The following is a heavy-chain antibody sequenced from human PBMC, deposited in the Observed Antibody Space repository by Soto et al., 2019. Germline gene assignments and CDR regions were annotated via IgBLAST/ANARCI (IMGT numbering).Heavy chain of an antibody. CDR3: TRDIGGKGAY. V-gene: IGHV3-74*01. CDR1: GFTFSSYW. CDR2: IDEYGSTI. J-gene: IGHJ4*02. D-gene: IGHD3-10*01. Sequence: EVQLVESGGGLVQPGGSLRLSCAASGFTFSSYWMHWVRQVPGKGLLWVSRIDEYGSTINYADSVKGRFTISRDNARDTLYLEMNSLRAEGTALYYCTRDIGGKGAYWGPGTLVTVSS.